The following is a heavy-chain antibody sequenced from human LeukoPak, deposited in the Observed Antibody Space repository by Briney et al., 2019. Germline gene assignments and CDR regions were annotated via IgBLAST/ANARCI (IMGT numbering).Heavy chain of an antibody. CDR2: IKQDGSEK. CDR1: GFTFSSYW. Sequence: GGSLRLSCAASGFTFSSYWMSWVRQAPGKGLEWVANIKQDGSEKYYVDSVKGLFTISRDNAKNSLYLQMNSLRAEDTAVYYCARSLDYGVRYYYYGMDVWGQGTTVTVSS. D-gene: IGHD4-17*01. J-gene: IGHJ6*02. V-gene: IGHV3-7*01. CDR3: ARSLDYGVRYYYYGMDV.